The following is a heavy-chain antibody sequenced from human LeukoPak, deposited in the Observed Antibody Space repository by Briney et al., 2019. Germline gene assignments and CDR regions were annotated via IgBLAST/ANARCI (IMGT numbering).Heavy chain of an antibody. CDR1: GGSVSNYY. CDR3: ARGDLALSGTREYYYYGMDV. V-gene: IGHV4-59*02. Sequence: PSETLSLTCTVSGGSVSNYYWNWIRQVPGKGLEWIGFIYYSERATYNPSLKSRVTISINTSKNQFSLKLTSVTTADTAVYYCARGDLALSGTREYYYYGMDVWGQGTTVTVSS. D-gene: IGHD3-16*01. CDR2: IYYSERA. J-gene: IGHJ6*02.